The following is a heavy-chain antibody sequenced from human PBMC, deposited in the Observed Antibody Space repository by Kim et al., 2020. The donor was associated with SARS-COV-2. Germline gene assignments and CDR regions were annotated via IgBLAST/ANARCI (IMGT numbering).Heavy chain of an antibody. CDR3: ASGRSVRASSGWYDYYYGMDV. CDR1: GGSISSYY. Sequence: SETLSLTCTVSGGSISSYYWSWIRQPAGKGLEWIGRIYTSGSTNYNPSLKSRVTMSVDTSKNQFSLKLSSVTAADTAVYYCASGRSVRASSGWYDYYYGMDVWGQGTTVTVSS. D-gene: IGHD6-19*01. V-gene: IGHV4-4*07. CDR2: IYTSGST. J-gene: IGHJ6*02.